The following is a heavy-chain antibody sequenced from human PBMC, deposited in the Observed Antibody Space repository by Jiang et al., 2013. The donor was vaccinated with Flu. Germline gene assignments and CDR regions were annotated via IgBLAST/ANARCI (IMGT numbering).Heavy chain of an antibody. D-gene: IGHD3-3*02. Sequence: TLSCAASGFTFSYFAMFWVRQCPGKGPEWVASVRHDGSXKFYVDSVKGRFTISRDNSRNTLYLQMNSLRPEDTAVYYCATLRGSSFDTYLADFWGQGTLVTVSS. V-gene: IGHV3-30*02. CDR3: ATLRGSSFDTYLADF. CDR2: VRHDGSXK. CDR1: GFTFSYFA. J-gene: IGHJ4*02.